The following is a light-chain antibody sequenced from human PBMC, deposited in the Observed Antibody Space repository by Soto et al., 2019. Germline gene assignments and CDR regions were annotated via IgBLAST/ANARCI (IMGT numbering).Light chain of an antibody. CDR3: QKYYSYPPT. V-gene: IGKV1-5*01. Sequence: GDRVTITCRASQSINRRLAWYQQKPGKAPKLLIYDASNLESGVPSRFNGSGSGTEFTLIISSLQSDDFATYYCQKYYSYPPTFGQGTKVDIK. CDR2: DAS. J-gene: IGKJ1*01. CDR1: QSINRR.